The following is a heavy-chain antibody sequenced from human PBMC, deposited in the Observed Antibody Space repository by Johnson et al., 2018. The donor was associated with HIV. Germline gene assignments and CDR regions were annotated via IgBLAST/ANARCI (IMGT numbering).Heavy chain of an antibody. V-gene: IGHV3-30*04. D-gene: IGHD1-26*01. Sequence: QVQLVESGGGAVQPGRSLRLSCAASGFTFSSYAMHWVRQAPGKGLEWVAVISYDGSNKYYADSVKGRFPISRDNSKNTLNLQMNSLRAEDTAVYYCAREGRLGSYLGGVAFDIWGQGTMVTVSS. CDR3: AREGRLGSYLGGVAFDI. CDR2: ISYDGSNK. CDR1: GFTFSSYA. J-gene: IGHJ3*02.